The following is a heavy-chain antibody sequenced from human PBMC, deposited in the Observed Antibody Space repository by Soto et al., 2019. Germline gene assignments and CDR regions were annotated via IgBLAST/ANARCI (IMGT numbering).Heavy chain of an antibody. Sequence: GESLKISCKGSGYSFTSYWIGWVRQMPGKGLEWMGIIYPGDSDTRYSPSFQGQVTISADKSISTAYLQWSSLKASDTAMYYCARDGIAAAGTSGGMDVWGQGTTVTVSS. CDR1: GYSFTSYW. CDR2: IYPGDSDT. J-gene: IGHJ6*02. CDR3: ARDGIAAAGTSGGMDV. D-gene: IGHD6-13*01. V-gene: IGHV5-51*01.